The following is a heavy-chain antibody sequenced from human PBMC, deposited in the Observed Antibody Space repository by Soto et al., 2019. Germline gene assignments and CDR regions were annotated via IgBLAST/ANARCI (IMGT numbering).Heavy chain of an antibody. CDR2: INPNSGGT. CDR1: GYTFTGYY. D-gene: IGHD5-18*01. J-gene: IGHJ3*02. V-gene: IGHV1-2*04. Sequence: GASVKACCEASGYTFTGYYMYWVRHAPEQGLEWMGWINPNSGGTNYAQKFQGWVTLTRDTSISTAYMELSRLRSDDTAVYYCARTDSYDVFDIWVQGTMVTVSS. CDR3: ARTDSYDVFDI.